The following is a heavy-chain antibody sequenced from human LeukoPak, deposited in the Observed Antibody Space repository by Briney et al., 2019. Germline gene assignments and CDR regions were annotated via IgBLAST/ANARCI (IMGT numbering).Heavy chain of an antibody. V-gene: IGHV4-34*12. CDR1: GFTFSSYS. D-gene: IGHD3-3*01. CDR3: ARGLASGYPPIPFDY. CDR2: IIDTGST. Sequence: GSLRLSCAASGFTFSSYSMNWVRQPPGKGLEWIGEIIDTGSTKYTSSLKSRVTISVDTSKNQFSLSLDSVTAADTAVYYCARGLASGYPPIPFDYWGQGTLVTVSS. J-gene: IGHJ4*02.